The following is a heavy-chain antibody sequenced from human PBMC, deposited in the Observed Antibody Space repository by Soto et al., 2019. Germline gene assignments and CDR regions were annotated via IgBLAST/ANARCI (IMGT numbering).Heavy chain of an antibody. D-gene: IGHD3-10*01. Sequence: LSLTCTVSGGSISSDYWSWIRQPPGQGLEWIGYIYYTGSTNYNPSLKSRVTISVDTSKNQFSLSLTSVTAADTAVYYCARDTRLDYGSGYYYYVMDVWGQGATVTVSS. J-gene: IGHJ6*02. CDR1: GGSISSDY. CDR2: IYYTGST. CDR3: ARDTRLDYGSGYYYYVMDV. V-gene: IGHV4-59*01.